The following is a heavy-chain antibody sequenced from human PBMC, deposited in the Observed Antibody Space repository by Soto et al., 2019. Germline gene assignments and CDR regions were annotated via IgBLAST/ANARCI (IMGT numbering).Heavy chain of an antibody. J-gene: IGHJ4*02. Sequence: KPVVSLRLSCAASGFTFSNAWMSWVRQAPGKGLEWVGRIKSKTDGGTTDYAAPVKGRFTISRDDSKNTLYLQMNSLKTEDTAVYYCTTDTPPKQDIVVVVAATPDYWGQGT. V-gene: IGHV3-15*01. CDR1: GFTFSNAW. D-gene: IGHD2-15*01. CDR2: IKSKTDGGTT. CDR3: TTDTPPKQDIVVVVAATPDY.